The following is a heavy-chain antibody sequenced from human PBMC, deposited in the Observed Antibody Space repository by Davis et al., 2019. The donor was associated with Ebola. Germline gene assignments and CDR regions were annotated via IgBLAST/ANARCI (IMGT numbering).Heavy chain of an antibody. V-gene: IGHV4-30-4*01. CDR1: GGSISSGDYF. J-gene: IGHJ4*02. Sequence: LRLSCTVSGGSISSGDYFWSWIRQPPGKGLEWIGFIYYSGNTYYNPSLKSRVTISLDTSKSQFSLKLNSVTAADTAVYYCAREGGDYDRSGYHYMDYWGQGTLVTVSS. CDR3: AREGGDYDRSGYHYMDY. CDR2: IYYSGNT. D-gene: IGHD3-22*01.